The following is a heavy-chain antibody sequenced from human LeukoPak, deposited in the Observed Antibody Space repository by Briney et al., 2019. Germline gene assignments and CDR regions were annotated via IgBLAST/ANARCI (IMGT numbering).Heavy chain of an antibody. Sequence: GGSLRLSCAAPGFTFSNYWMTWVRQAPGKGLEWVANINRDGSERYYVDSVKGRFTISRDDAKNSLYLQMNSLRAEDTALYHCARNNGMDVWGQGTTVIVSS. CDR3: ARNNGMDV. V-gene: IGHV3-7*03. J-gene: IGHJ6*02. CDR1: GFTFSNYW. CDR2: INRDGSER.